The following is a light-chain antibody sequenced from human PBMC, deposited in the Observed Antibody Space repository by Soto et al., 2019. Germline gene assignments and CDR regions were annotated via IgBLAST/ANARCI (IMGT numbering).Light chain of an antibody. J-gene: IGLJ1*01. Sequence: QSVLTQPPSVSAAPGQEVTISCSGSSSNIGDNYVSWYQQLPGTAPKLLIYENNKRPSGIPDRFSGSKSGTSATLGITGLQTGDVVDYKFPPPPNTLLFPVF. CDR3: PPPPNTLLFPV. V-gene: IGLV1-51*02. CDR2: ENN. CDR1: SSNIGDNY.